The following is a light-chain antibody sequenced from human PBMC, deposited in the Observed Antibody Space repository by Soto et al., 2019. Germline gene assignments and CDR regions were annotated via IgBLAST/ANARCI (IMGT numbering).Light chain of an antibody. J-gene: IGKJ1*01. CDR3: QQSYSTPCA. CDR2: AAS. CDR1: HNITNY. Sequence: DIQMTQSPSSLYASVGDRVTITCRASHNITNYLNWYQQKSGTAPTLLTYAASNLQGGVPSRFTGSAPGTDFTLTISSLQPEDFATYYCQQSYSTPCAFGQGTKVELK. V-gene: IGKV1-39*01.